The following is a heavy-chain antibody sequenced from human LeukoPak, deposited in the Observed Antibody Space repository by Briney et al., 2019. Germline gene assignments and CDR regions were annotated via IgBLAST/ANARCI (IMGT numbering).Heavy chain of an antibody. CDR1: GYTFTSYG. Sequence: ASVKVSCKASGYTFTSYGISWVRQAPGQGLEWMGWISAYNGNTNYAQKHQGRVTMTTDTSTSTAYMELRSLRSDDTAVYYCARDSQNGVVVPAAGFNWFDPWGQGTLVTVSS. J-gene: IGHJ5*02. V-gene: IGHV1-18*01. D-gene: IGHD2-2*01. CDR3: ARDSQNGVVVPAAGFNWFDP. CDR2: ISAYNGNT.